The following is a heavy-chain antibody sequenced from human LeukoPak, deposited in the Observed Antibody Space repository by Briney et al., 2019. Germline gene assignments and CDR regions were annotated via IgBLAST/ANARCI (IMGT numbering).Heavy chain of an antibody. CDR3: AREEVPTVTTSW. D-gene: IGHD4-17*01. CDR1: GGSISSSSYY. V-gene: IGHV4-39*07. CDR2: IYYSGST. J-gene: IGHJ4*02. Sequence: SETLSLTCTVSGGSISSSSYYWGWVRQPPGKGLEWIGSIYYSGSTYYNPSRKSQFTITVDTAKNQFSLKLSSVTAADTAVYYCAREEVPTVTTSWWGQGTLVTVSS.